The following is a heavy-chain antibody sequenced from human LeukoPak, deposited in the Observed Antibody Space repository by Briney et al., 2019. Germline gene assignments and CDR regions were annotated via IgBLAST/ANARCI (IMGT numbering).Heavy chain of an antibody. J-gene: IGHJ4*02. CDR1: GFTFSSYS. Sequence: PGGSLRLSCAASGFTFSSYSMNWVRQAPGKGLEWVSSISSSSSYIYYADSVKGRFTISRDNAKNSLYLQMNSLRDEDTAVYYCARGGIAVAGTDFDYWGQGTLVTVSS. CDR3: ARGGIAVAGTDFDY. V-gene: IGHV3-21*01. CDR2: ISSSSSYI. D-gene: IGHD6-19*01.